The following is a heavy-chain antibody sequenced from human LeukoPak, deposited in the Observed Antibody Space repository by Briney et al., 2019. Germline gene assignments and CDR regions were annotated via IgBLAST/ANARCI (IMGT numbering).Heavy chain of an antibody. CDR2: ISYDGSNK. CDR1: GFTFSSYA. D-gene: IGHD4-17*01. CDR3: ARRGGFYGDYAWFDP. Sequence: GGSLRLSCAASGFTFSSYAMHWVRQAPGKGLEWVAVISYDGSNKYYADSVKGRFTISRDNSKNTLYLQMNSLRAEDTAVYYCARRGGFYGDYAWFDPWGQGTLVTVSS. V-gene: IGHV3-30-3*01. J-gene: IGHJ5*02.